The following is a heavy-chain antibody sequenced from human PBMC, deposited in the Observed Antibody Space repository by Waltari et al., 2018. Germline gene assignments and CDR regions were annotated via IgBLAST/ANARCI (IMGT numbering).Heavy chain of an antibody. J-gene: IGHJ4*02. CDR2: IKQDGSEK. Sequence: EVQLVESGGGLVQPGGSLRLSCVASGFTFSSCWLSWVRQAPGKGLEWVANIKQDGSEKYYVDSVKGRFTISRDNAKNSLYLQMNSLRAEDTAVYYCAREAESGYDGYWGQGTLVTVSS. V-gene: IGHV3-7*01. D-gene: IGHD5-12*01. CDR3: AREAESGYDGY. CDR1: GFTFSSCW.